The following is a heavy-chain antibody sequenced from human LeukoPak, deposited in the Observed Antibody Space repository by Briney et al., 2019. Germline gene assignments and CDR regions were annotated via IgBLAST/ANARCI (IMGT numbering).Heavy chain of an antibody. V-gene: IGHV3-43*01. CDR3: AKDIIGYAPL. Sequence: GGSLRLSCAASGFTCDDFPMRWVRQPPGKGLEWVSLVSVDGDTKYYADSVRGRFTISRDNSKNSLYLQMNSLRIEDTAFYYCAKDIIGYAPLWGQGTLVTVSS. CDR2: VSVDGDTK. D-gene: IGHD2-8*01. CDR1: GFTCDDFP. J-gene: IGHJ4*02.